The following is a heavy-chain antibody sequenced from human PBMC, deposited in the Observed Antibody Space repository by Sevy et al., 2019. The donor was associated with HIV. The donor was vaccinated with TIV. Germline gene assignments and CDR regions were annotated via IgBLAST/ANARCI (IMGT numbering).Heavy chain of an antibody. J-gene: IGHJ4*02. D-gene: IGHD2-2*01. CDR2: FSFGCGKI. CDR1: GFTFSNYA. Sequence: GGSLRLSCAASGFTFSNYAMSWVRQAPGKGLEWVSTFSFGCGKINYADSVKCRFTISRDKSKNTLYLQMNSLRAEDTALYYCAREGCSKPHDYWGQGTLVTVSS. CDR3: AREGCSKPHDY. V-gene: IGHV3-23*01.